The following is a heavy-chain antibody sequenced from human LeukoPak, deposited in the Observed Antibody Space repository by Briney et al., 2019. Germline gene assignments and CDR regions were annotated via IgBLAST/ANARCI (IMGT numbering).Heavy chain of an antibody. CDR2: INHSGST. CDR3: ARCLFGSSWSRIDAFDI. Sequence: SETLSLTCAVYGGSFSGYYWSWIRQPPGKGLEWIGEINHSGSTNYNPSLKSRVTISVDKSKNQFSLKLSSVTAADTAVYYCARCLFGSSWSRIDAFDIWGQGTMVTVSS. CDR1: GGSFSGYY. D-gene: IGHD6-13*01. V-gene: IGHV4-34*01. J-gene: IGHJ3*02.